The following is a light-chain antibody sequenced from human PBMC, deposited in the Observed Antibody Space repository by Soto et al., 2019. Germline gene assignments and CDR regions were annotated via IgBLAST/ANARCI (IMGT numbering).Light chain of an antibody. V-gene: IGLV2-14*01. CDR2: DVS. CDR1: SSDVGGYNY. CDR3: NSYTTSSTYV. Sequence: QSALTQPASVSGSPGQSITISCTGTSSDVGGYNYVSWYQQHPGKVPKLMIYDVSYRPSGVSNRFSGSKSGNTASLTIPGLQAEDEADYYCNSYTTSSTYVFGTGTKVTVL. J-gene: IGLJ1*01.